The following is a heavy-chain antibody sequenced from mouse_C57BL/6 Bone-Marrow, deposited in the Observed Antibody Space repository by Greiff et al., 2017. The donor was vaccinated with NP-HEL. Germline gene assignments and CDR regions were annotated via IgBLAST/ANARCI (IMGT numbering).Heavy chain of an antibody. CDR1: GYTFTSYG. CDR3: ARSDYSNHRARFAY. D-gene: IGHD2-5*01. V-gene: IGHV1-81*01. CDR2: IYPRSGNT. J-gene: IGHJ3*01. Sequence: VQLQQSGAELARPGASVKLSCKASGYTFTSYGISWVKQRTGQGLEWIGEIYPRSGNTYYNEKFKGKATLTADKSSSTAYMELRSLTSEVSAFYFGARSDYSNHRARFAYWGQGTLVTVSA.